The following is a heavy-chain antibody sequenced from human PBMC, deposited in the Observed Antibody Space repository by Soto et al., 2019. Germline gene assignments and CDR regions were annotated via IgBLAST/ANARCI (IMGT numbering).Heavy chain of an antibody. Sequence: GASVKVSCKASGYTFTSYGISWVRQAPGQGLEWMGWISAYNGNTNYAQKLQGRVTMTADTSTSTAYMELRSLRSDDTAVYYCARIDYDIRTAYYDGYDVWGQGTTVTGSS. CDR1: GYTFTSYG. J-gene: IGHJ6*02. CDR3: ARIDYDIRTAYYDGYDV. V-gene: IGHV1-18*01. CDR2: ISAYNGNT. D-gene: IGHD3-9*01.